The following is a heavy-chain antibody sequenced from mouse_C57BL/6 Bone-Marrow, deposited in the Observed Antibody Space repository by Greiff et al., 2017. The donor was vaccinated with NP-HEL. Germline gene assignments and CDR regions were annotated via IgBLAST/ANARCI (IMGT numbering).Heavy chain of an antibody. Sequence: VKLVESGPELVKPGASVKISCKASGYAFSSSWMNWVKQRPGKGLEWIGRIYPGDGDTNYNGKFKGKATLTADKSPSTAYMQLSSLTSEDSAVYFCARLPDYDGHYYAMDYWGQGTSVTVSS. CDR2: IYPGDGDT. V-gene: IGHV1-82*01. J-gene: IGHJ4*01. CDR1: GYAFSSSW. D-gene: IGHD2-4*01. CDR3: ARLPDYDGHYYAMDY.